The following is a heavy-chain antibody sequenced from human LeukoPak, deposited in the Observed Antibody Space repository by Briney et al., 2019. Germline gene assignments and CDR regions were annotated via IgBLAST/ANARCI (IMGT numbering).Heavy chain of an antibody. CDR3: ARVIVVVPGSGAFDI. J-gene: IGHJ3*02. D-gene: IGHD3-22*01. CDR2: IYYSGST. Sequence: SETLSLTCTVSGGSISSYYWSWIRQPPGKGLEWSGYIYYSGSTNYNPSLKSRVTISVDMSKNQFSLKLSSVTAADTAVYYCARVIVVVPGSGAFDIWGQGTMVTVSS. V-gene: IGHV4-59*01. CDR1: GGSISSYY.